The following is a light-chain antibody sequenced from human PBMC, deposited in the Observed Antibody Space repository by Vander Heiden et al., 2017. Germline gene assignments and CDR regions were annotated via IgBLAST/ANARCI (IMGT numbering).Light chain of an antibody. CDR1: QNISSY. Sequence: DIQLSLSPSSLSASVRDRVTITCRASQNISSYLNWYQQKPGKAPKDQTHAASSLQSRVPSRLPRSGSPADFPLTIRSLQPEHFTTSYFPQCSGTPLTFGQWTNVELK. J-gene: IGKJ1*01. CDR3: PQCSGTPLT. V-gene: IGKV1-39*01. CDR2: AAS.